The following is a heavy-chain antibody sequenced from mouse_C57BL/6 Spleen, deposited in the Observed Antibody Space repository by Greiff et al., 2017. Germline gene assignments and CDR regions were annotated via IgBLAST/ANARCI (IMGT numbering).Heavy chain of an antibody. CDR1: GYAFTNYL. J-gene: IGHJ3*01. V-gene: IGHV1-54*01. Sequence: QVQLQQSGAELVRPGTSVKVSCKASGYAFTNYLIEWVKQRPGQGLEWIGVINPGSGGTNYNEKFKGKATLTADKSSSTAYMQLSSLTSEDSAVYFCARSGDYAPWFAYWGQGTLVTVSA. D-gene: IGHD2-4*01. CDR2: INPGSGGT. CDR3: ARSGDYAPWFAY.